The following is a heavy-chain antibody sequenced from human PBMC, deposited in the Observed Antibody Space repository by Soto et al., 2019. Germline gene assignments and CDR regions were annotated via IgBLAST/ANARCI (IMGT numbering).Heavy chain of an antibody. CDR3: ARHGLFSSGTDFWGMEV. D-gene: IGHD3-3*01. Sequence: PGESLKISCKGSGYSFTSYWIGCVRQMPGKGLEWMGIIYPGDSDTRYSPSFQGQVTISADKSISTAYLQWSSLKASDTAMYYCARHGLFSSGTDFWGMEVWGQGTTVTVSS. V-gene: IGHV5-51*01. CDR2: IYPGDSDT. J-gene: IGHJ6*02. CDR1: GYSFTSYW.